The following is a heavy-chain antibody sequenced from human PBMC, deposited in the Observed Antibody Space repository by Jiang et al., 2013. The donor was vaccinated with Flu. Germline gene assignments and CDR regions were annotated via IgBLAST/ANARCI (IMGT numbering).Heavy chain of an antibody. CDR1: FSDYY. CDR3: ARDPGGGMGAIDY. Sequence: FSDYYMSWIRQAPGKGLEWVSYISSSSSYTNYADSVKGRFTISRDNAKNSLYLQMNSLRAEDTAVYYCARDPGGGMGAIDYWGQGTLVTVSS. D-gene: IGHD3-16*01. V-gene: IGHV3-11*05. CDR2: ISSSSSYT. J-gene: IGHJ4*02.